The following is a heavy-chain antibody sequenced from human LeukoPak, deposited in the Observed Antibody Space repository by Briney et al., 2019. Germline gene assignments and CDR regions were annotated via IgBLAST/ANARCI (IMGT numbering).Heavy chain of an antibody. CDR2: IKQDGSEK. CDR1: GFIFSSYW. V-gene: IGHV3-7*01. D-gene: IGHD5-18*01. CDR3: ARDQNVDTAMAFDY. J-gene: IGHJ4*02. Sequence: GGSLRLSCAASGFIFSSYWMSWVRQAPGKGLEWVANIKQDGSEKYYVDSVKGRFTISRDNAKNSLYLQMNSLRAEDTAVYYCARDQNVDTAMAFDYWGQGTLVTVSS.